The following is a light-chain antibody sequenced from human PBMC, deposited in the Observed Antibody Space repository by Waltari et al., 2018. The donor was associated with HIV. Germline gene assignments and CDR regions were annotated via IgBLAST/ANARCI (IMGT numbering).Light chain of an antibody. CDR3: QQSHSNPPT. Sequence: DIQMTQSPSSLSASVGDGVTITCRSSQSISSNLNWYQQKTGKAPKLLISEASILQSGDPSRFSGSGSGTDFALTITTLQPEDSATYYCQQSHSNPPTFGQGTKVELK. J-gene: IGKJ1*01. CDR1: QSISSN. V-gene: IGKV1-39*01. CDR2: EAS.